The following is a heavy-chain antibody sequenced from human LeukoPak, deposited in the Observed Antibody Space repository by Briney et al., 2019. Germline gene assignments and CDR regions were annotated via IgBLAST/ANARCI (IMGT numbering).Heavy chain of an antibody. J-gene: IGHJ4*02. CDR1: GFTFSSYA. V-gene: IGHV3-23*01. Sequence: GGSLRLSCAASGFTFSSYAMSWVRQAPGKGLEWVSAISGSGGSTCYADSVKGRFTISRDNSKNTLYLQMNSLRAEDTAVYYCASYWGSAAVKLWGQGTLVTVSS. CDR3: ASYWGSAAVKL. D-gene: IGHD7-27*01. CDR2: ISGSGGST.